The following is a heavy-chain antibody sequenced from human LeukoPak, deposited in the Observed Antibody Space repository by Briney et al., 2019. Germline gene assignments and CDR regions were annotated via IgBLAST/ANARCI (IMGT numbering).Heavy chain of an antibody. CDR2: INPNSGGT. CDR3: ARWGYGWAFDF. V-gene: IGHV1-2*02. Sequence: ASVKVSCKASGYTFTGHYIHWVRQAPGQGLEWMGWINPNSGGTYYTQKFLGRATMTRDTSINTAYMEFSRLESDDTAVYYCARWGYGWAFDFWGQGTMVTVSS. J-gene: IGHJ3*01. CDR1: GYTFTGHY. D-gene: IGHD5-18*01.